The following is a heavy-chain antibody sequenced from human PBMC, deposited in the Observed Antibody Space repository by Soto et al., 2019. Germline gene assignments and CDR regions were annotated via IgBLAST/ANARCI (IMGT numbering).Heavy chain of an antibody. Sequence: GGSLRLSCAASGFTFSSCAMSWVRQAPGMGLQWVSAISDSGGSTYYADSVRGRFTISRDNSKNTLYLQLNSLGAEDTAVYYCAKNRPAAGSQWLVPIWGRGTLVTVSS. J-gene: IGHJ4*02. CDR2: ISDSGGST. CDR1: GFTFSSCA. D-gene: IGHD6-19*01. V-gene: IGHV3-23*01. CDR3: AKNRPAAGSQWLVPI.